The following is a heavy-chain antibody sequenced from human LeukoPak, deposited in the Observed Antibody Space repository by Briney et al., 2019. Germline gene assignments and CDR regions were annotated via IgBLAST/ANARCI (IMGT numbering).Heavy chain of an antibody. Sequence: SETLSLTCTVSGDSFSSVTDYWAWIRQPPGKGLEWIASGDYSGGTYYNPSLESRVAISADMSKNQFSLKLSSVTAADTAVYYCARDLRVTGTTAWAFDIWGQGTMVTVSS. J-gene: IGHJ3*02. CDR3: ARDLRVTGTTAWAFDI. CDR2: GDYSGGT. CDR1: GDSFSSVTDY. V-gene: IGHV4-39*07. D-gene: IGHD1-7*01.